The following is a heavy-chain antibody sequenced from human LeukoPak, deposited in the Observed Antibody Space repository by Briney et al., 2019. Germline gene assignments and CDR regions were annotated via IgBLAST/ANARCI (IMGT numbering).Heavy chain of an antibody. CDR2: IRSGGDNI. CDR1: GFTFSSDP. Sequence: QPGGSLRLSCATSGFTFSSDPMNWVRQAPGKGLEWVSHIRSGGDNIHYADSVRGRFTISRDNAKNSLYLQMNSLRVEDMAVYFCVRDARFAFDIWGQGTMVTVSS. CDR3: VRDARFAFDI. D-gene: IGHD3-3*01. V-gene: IGHV3-48*01. J-gene: IGHJ3*02.